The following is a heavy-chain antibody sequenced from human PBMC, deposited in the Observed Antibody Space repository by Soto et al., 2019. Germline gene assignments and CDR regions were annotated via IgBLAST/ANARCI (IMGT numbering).Heavy chain of an antibody. J-gene: IGHJ4*02. CDR2: MSISGEKT. CDR1: GSIFSDYS. Sequence: GTLGPACAASGSIFSDYSMAWVRQTPEKGLEWVSGMSISGEKTFYADSVNDRFTVSRDSSKNTVYLQMNSLRVEDTAVYYCARWSGFGDLWGQGTLVTVYS. V-gene: IGHV3-23*01. D-gene: IGHD3-10*01. CDR3: ARWSGFGDL.